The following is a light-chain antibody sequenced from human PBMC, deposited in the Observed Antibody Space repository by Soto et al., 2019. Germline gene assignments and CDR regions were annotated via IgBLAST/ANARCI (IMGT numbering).Light chain of an antibody. V-gene: IGKV3-20*01. J-gene: IGKJ2*01. CDR1: QSVTSNF. CDR3: QQYGMSPGYT. CDR2: TAS. Sequence: EIVLTQSPGTLSLSPGERATLSCRASQSVTSNFVAWYQQKPGQAPRLLIYTASSRSTGIPDRFSGSGSGRDFTLTISRLEPDDFAVYYCQQYGMSPGYTFGPGTKLEIK.